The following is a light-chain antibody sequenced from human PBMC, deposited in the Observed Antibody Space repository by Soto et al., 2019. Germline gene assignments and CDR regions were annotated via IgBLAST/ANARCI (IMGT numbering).Light chain of an antibody. Sequence: QSALTQPASVSGSPGQSITISCTGTSSDVGGYNYVSWYQQHPGKAPKLMIYDVSNRPSGVSNRFSDSKSGNTASLTISGLQAEDEVDYYCSSYTRSSTLVFGGGTKLTVL. CDR2: DVS. CDR1: SSDVGGYNY. V-gene: IGLV2-14*01. CDR3: SSYTRSSTLV. J-gene: IGLJ2*01.